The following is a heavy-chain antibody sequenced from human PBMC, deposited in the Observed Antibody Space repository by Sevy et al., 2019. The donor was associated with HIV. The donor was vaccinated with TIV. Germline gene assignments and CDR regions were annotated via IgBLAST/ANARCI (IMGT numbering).Heavy chain of an antibody. CDR3: ARGTNYYESSGPSYFDY. CDR1: GFTFSDYY. V-gene: IGHV3-11*01. J-gene: IGHJ4*02. CDR2: IGSGGSNI. Sequence: GGSLRLSCAASGFTFSDYYMSWIRQAPGKGLEWVSNIGSGGSNIYYADSGKGRFTISRDNAKNSLYLQMDSLRAEDTALYYCARGTNYYESSGPSYFDYWGQGTLVTVSS. D-gene: IGHD3-22*01.